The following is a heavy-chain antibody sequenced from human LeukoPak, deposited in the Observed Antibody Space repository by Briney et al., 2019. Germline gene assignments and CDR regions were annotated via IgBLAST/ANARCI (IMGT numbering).Heavy chain of an antibody. D-gene: IGHD2-15*01. J-gene: IGHJ3*02. CDR3: ARVSKLLTTGNPFDI. CDR1: GGSISSYY. V-gene: IGHV4-59*08. Sequence: SETLSLTCTVSGGSISSYYWSWIRQPPLKGLEWIGYIYSSGSTTYNPSLKSRVTISVDTSNNQFSLTLTSVSAADTAVYYCARVSKLLTTGNPFDIWGQGTMVNFSS. CDR2: IYSSGST.